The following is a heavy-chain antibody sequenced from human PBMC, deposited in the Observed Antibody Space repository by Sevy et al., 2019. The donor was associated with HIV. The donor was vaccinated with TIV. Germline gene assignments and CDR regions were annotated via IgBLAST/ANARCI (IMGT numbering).Heavy chain of an antibody. V-gene: IGHV3-33*01. Sequence: GGSLRLSCAASGFTFSSYGMHWVRQAPGKGLEWVAVIWCDGSNKYYAHSVKGRFTISRDNSKNTLYLQMNSLRAEDTAVYYCARDQTTVTTGDYYGMDVWGQGTTVTVSS. D-gene: IGHD4-17*01. CDR2: IWCDGSNK. CDR1: GFTFSSYG. J-gene: IGHJ6*02. CDR3: ARDQTTVTTGDYYGMDV.